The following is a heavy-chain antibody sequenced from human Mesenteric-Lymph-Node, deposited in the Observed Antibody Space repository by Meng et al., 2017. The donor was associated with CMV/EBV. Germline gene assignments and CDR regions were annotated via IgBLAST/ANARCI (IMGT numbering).Heavy chain of an antibody. CDR1: GFTFSGYS. Sequence: GESLKISCAASGFTFSGYSMNWVRQAPGKGLEWISYISSSSSSTYYADSVKGRFTISRDNSKNTLYLQMNSLRAEDTAVYYCAKGQWLAPYNLDYWGQGTPVTVSS. CDR2: ISSSSSST. J-gene: IGHJ4*02. D-gene: IGHD6-19*01. V-gene: IGHV3-23*01. CDR3: AKGQWLAPYNLDY.